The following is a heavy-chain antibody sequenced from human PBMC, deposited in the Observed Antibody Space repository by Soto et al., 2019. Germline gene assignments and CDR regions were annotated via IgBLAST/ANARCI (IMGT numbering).Heavy chain of an antibody. J-gene: IGHJ4*02. CDR1: GCTFYTYT. CDR2: ITPIYPTT. CDR3: ARIPRYSFPTSDDLDS. V-gene: IGHV1-69*13. Sequence: GASVKVSCKASGCTFYTYTFSWVRQAPGQGLEWMGSITPIYPTTNYAEKFQGRLTVTADGSTSTAYMELSSLTSDDTAVYYCARIPRYSFPTSDDLDSWGQGTLVTVSS. D-gene: IGHD5-18*01.